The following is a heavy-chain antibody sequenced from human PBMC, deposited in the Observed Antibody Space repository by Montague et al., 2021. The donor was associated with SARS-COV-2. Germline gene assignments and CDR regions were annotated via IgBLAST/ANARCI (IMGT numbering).Heavy chain of an antibody. CDR1: GDSMSGYY. CDR2: IFYSGST. Sequence: SETLSLTCTVSGDSMSGYYWSWVRQAPGTGLEWIGYIFYSGSTSXNPSLNSRVTISIDTSKKQFSVKLTSVTAADTAVYFCAREGGTKSSHWWGAFDSWGHGTLVTVSS. CDR3: AREGGTKSSHWWGAFDS. V-gene: IGHV4-59*01. J-gene: IGHJ5*01. D-gene: IGHD2-15*01.